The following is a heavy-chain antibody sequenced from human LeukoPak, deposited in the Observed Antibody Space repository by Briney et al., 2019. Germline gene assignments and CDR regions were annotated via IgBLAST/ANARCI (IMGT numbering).Heavy chain of an antibody. CDR3: ARHDGMATIAFDY. CDR2: IYYTGTT. D-gene: IGHD5-24*01. J-gene: IGHJ4*02. Sequence: SETLSLTCTVSGGSISGYYWSWTRQPPGKGLEWIGYIYYTGTTNYNPSLKSRVTISVETSKSQFSLKLSSVTAADTAVYYCARHDGMATIAFDYWGQGTLVTVSS. CDR1: GGSISGYY. V-gene: IGHV4-59*08.